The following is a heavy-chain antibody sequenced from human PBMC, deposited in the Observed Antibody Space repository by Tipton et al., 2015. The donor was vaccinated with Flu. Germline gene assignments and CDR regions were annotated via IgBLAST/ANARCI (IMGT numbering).Heavy chain of an antibody. V-gene: IGHV3-49*04. CDR2: IRSKAYGGTT. J-gene: IGHJ4*02. D-gene: IGHD1-26*01. CDR3: TRGGIVGAIHCDY. Sequence: VQLVQSGGGLVQPGRSLRLSCTASGFTFGDYAMSWVRQAPGKGLEWVGFIRSKAYGGTTEYAASVKGRFTISRDDSKSIAYLQMNSLKTEDTAVYYCTRGGIVGAIHCDYWGQGTLVTVSS. CDR1: GFTFGDYA.